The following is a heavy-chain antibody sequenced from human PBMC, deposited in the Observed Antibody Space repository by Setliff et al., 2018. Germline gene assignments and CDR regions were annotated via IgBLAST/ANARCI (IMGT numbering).Heavy chain of an antibody. CDR2: MFSSGST. D-gene: IGHD6-19*01. CDR3: AREQWLDPPGYYYMDV. CDR1: GGSISSGDYY. V-gene: IGHV4-61*02. Sequence: SETLSLTCTVSGGSISSGDYYWIWIRQPAGKGLEWIGRMFSSGSTNYNPSLKSRVTMSIDTSKNQFSLKLNSVTAADMAVYYCAREQWLDPPGYYYMDVWGKGTTVTVSS. J-gene: IGHJ6*03.